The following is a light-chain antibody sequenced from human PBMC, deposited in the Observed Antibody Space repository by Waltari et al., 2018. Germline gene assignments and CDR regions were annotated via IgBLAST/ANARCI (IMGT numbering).Light chain of an antibody. J-gene: IGLJ2*01. CDR1: SSNIGSNP. V-gene: IGLV1-44*01. Sequence: QSVLTQPPSASGTPGQRVTISCSGSSSNIGSNPVNWYQQLPGTAPSLLIYGDNLRPSGVPDRFSGSKSGTSASLAISGLQSEDEVDFYCAVWDNSLNGVVFGGGTKLTVL. CDR3: AVWDNSLNGVV. CDR2: GDN.